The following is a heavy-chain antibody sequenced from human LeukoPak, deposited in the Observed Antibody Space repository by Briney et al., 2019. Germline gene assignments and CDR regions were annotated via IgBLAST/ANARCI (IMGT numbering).Heavy chain of an antibody. J-gene: IGHJ6*03. CDR1: GFTFSSSW. V-gene: IGHV3-7*01. Sequence: GGSLRLSCAASGFTFSSSWMSWVRQAPGKGLEWVANIKQDGSEKYYVDSVKGRFTISRDNAKNSLYLQMNSLRAEDTAVYYCARGGHSYGYMDVWGKGTTVTVSS. D-gene: IGHD5-18*01. CDR3: ARGGHSYGYMDV. CDR2: IKQDGSEK.